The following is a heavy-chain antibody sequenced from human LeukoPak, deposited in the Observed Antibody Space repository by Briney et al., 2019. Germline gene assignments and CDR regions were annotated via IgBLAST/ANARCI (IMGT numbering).Heavy chain of an antibody. CDR1: GFTLSSHG. CDR3: AKETIAVGGPNYFDY. CDR2: ISYDGSIK. J-gene: IGHJ4*02. D-gene: IGHD6-19*01. V-gene: IGHV3-30*18. Sequence: PGGSLRPSCAASGFTLSSHGMHWVRQAPGKGLEWVAVISYDGSIKYYADSVKGRFTISRDSSKNTLYLQMNSLRAEDTAVYYCAKETIAVGGPNYFDYWGQGTLVTVSS.